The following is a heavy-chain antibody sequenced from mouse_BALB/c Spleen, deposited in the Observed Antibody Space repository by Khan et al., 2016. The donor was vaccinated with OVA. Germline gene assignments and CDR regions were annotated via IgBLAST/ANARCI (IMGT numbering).Heavy chain of an antibody. Sequence: QIQLVQSGPELKKPGATVKISCKASGYTFTNFGMNWVKQAPGQGLEWMGWINPYTGEPTYANDFKGRFALSLETSASTAYLQINNLKTEDAATYFCAGRPCLSCTMTYWGQGTSLTVSA. CDR3: AGRPCLSCTMTY. CDR2: INPYTGEP. J-gene: IGHJ4*01. CDR1: GYTFTNFG. V-gene: IGHV9-3-1*01.